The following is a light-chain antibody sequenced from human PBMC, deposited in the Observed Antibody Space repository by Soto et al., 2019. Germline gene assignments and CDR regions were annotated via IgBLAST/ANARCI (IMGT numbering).Light chain of an antibody. J-gene: IGLJ1*01. Sequence: QSVLTQPASVSGSPGQSITISCTGTSSDVGSYNHVSWYQQHPGKAPKLMIHEGTKRPSGVSDRFSGSRSGNTASLTISGLQAEDEADYYCCSYASSSTYVFGTGTKVTVL. CDR3: CSYASSSTYV. CDR1: SSDVGSYNH. CDR2: EGT. V-gene: IGLV2-23*01.